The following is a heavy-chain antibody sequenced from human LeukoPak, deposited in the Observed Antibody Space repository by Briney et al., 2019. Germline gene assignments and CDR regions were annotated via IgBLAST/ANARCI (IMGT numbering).Heavy chain of an antibody. CDR1: GGSISSGGYY. CDR2: IYNSGST. CDR3: ARGSLVPAAILYYYYGIDV. D-gene: IGHD2-2*01. Sequence: SQTLSLTCTVSGGSISSGGYYWSWIRHHPGKGLEWIGYIYNSGSTYYNPSLKSRVTISVDTSKNQFSLKLSSVTAADTAVYYCARGSLVPAAILYYYYGIDVWGQGTTVTVSS. V-gene: IGHV4-31*03. J-gene: IGHJ6*02.